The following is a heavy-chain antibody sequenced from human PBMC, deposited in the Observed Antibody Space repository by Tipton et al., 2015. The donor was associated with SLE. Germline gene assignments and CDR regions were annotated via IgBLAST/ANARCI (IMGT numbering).Heavy chain of an antibody. CDR3: ARGASAAGTYF. D-gene: IGHD6-13*01. J-gene: IGHJ4*02. Sequence: TLSLTCAVSGYSISSGYYWGWIRQPPGKGLEWIGSIYHSGSTYYNPSLKSRVTMLVDTSKNQVSLRLTYVTAADTAIYYCARGASAAGTYFWGQGTLVTVSS. CDR2: IYHSGST. V-gene: IGHV4-38-2*01. CDR1: GYSISSGYY.